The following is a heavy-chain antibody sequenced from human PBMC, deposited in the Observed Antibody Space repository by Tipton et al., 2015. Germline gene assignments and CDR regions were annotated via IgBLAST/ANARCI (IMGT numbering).Heavy chain of an antibody. J-gene: IGHJ4*02. CDR2: ISGSGGNT. Sequence: SLRLSCVASGFTFSRYAMTWVRQAPGKGLQWVSDISGSGGNTYKSEFVKGRFTISRDNSKNTLYLQMNSLKVEDTAVYYCTKDLATDDWGQGTLVTVSS. CDR3: TKDLATDD. CDR1: GFTFSRYA. V-gene: IGHV3-23*01.